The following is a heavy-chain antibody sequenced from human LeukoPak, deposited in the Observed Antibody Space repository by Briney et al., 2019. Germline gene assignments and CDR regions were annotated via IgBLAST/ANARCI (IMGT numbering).Heavy chain of an antibody. D-gene: IGHD1-26*01. CDR2: IYHSGST. V-gene: IGHV4-38-2*02. CDR1: GYSISSGYY. J-gene: IGHJ4*02. Sequence: SETLSLTCTVSGYSISSGYYWGWIRQPPGKGLEWIGSIYHSGSTYYNPSLKSRVTISVDTSKNQFSLKLSSMTAADTAVYYCARARGSYSFDYWGQGTLVTVSS. CDR3: ARARGSYSFDY.